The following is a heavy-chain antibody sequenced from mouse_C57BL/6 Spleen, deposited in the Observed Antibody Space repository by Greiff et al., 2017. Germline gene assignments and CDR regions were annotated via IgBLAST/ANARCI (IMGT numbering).Heavy chain of an antibody. J-gene: IGHJ3*01. CDR1: GFTFSDAW. V-gene: IGHV6-6*01. CDR3: TRGTPRFAY. Sequence: EVKLLESGGGLVQPGGSMKLSCAASGFTFSDAWMDWVRQSPEKGLEWVAEIRNKANNHATYYAESVKGRFTISRDDSKSSVYLQMNSLRAEDTGIYYCTRGTPRFAYWGQGTLVTVSA. CDR2: IRNKANNHAT.